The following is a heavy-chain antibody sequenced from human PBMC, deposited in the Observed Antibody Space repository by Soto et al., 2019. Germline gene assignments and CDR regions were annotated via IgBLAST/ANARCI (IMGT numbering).Heavy chain of an antibody. CDR1: GFTFSSYA. CDR2: ISGSGGST. J-gene: IGHJ4*02. D-gene: IGHD3-3*01. Sequence: GGSLRLSCAASGFTFSSYAMSWVRQAPGKGLEWVSAISGSGGSTYYADSVKGRFTISRDNSKNTLYLQMNSLRAEDTAVYYCAKHGPFGVVKRDIAPFDYWGQGTLVTVSS. V-gene: IGHV3-23*01. CDR3: AKHGPFGVVKRDIAPFDY.